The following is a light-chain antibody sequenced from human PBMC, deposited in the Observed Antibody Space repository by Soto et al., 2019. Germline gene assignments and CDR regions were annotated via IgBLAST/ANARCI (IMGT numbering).Light chain of an antibody. V-gene: IGKV1-5*01. CDR3: QQYNSYPWT. CDR1: QSISSW. CDR2: DAS. Sequence: DIQMTQSPSTLSASVGDRVTITCRASQSISSWLAWYQQKPGNAPQRLIYDASSLESGVPSRFSGSGSGTEFTLTISSLQPDDFATYYCQQYNSYPWTFGQGTKVEIK. J-gene: IGKJ1*01.